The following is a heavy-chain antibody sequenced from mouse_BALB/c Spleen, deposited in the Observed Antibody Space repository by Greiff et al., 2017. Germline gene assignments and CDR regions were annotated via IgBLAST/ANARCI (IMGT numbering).Heavy chain of an antibody. CDR2: ISSGSSTI. D-gene: IGHD2-4*01. J-gene: IGHJ3*01. CDR1: GFTFSSFG. CDR3: SRSTSTMITSFAY. V-gene: IGHV5-17*02. Sequence: EVKLVESGGGLVQPGGSRKLSCAASGFTFSSFGMHWVRQAPEKGLEWVAYISSGSSTIYYADTVKGRFTISRDKPKNTLFLQMTSLRSEYTAMYYCSRSTSTMITSFAYWGQGTLVTVSA.